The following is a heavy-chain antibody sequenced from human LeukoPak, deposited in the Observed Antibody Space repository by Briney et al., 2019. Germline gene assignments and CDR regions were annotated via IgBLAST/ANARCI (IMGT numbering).Heavy chain of an antibody. Sequence: GGSLRLSCAASGFTISNNYISWVRQAPGKGLEWVSLIYTSGSTYYADSVKGRFTISRDNSKNTLYLQMNSLRAEDTAVYYCAKDRYGGTIFGVVINWGQGTLVTVSS. V-gene: IGHV3-53*01. J-gene: IGHJ4*02. CDR3: AKDRYGGTIFGVVIN. D-gene: IGHD3-3*01. CDR2: IYTSGST. CDR1: GFTISNNY.